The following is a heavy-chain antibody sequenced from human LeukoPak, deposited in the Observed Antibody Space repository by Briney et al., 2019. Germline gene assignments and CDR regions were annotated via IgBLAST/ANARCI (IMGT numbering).Heavy chain of an antibody. V-gene: IGHV3-21*01. CDR3: GRAFPPLRTSSAGDL. Sequence: PSETLSLTCTVSGGSISSYYWSWIRQPPGKGLEWVSSISYLSSHVYYGDSVKGRFSISRDNAKNSLYLQMNSLGAEDTAIYYCGRAFPPLRTSSAGDLWGQGILVTVSS. J-gene: IGHJ4*02. CDR2: ISYLSSHV. D-gene: IGHD3-16*01. CDR1: GGSISSYY.